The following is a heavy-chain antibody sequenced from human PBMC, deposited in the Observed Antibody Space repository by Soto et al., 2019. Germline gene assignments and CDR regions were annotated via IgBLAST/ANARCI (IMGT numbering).Heavy chain of an antibody. V-gene: IGHV3-7*01. CDR1: GFTFSNYW. D-gene: IGHD2-2*02. CDR2: IKRDGSEK. J-gene: IGHJ4*02. Sequence: GSLRLSCSASGFTFSNYWMSWVRQAPGKGLEWVANIKRDGSEKNYVDSVKGRFTISRDNTKNSVFLHMNSLRAEDTAVYYCAREDLNTDFDYWGQGTLVTVSS. CDR3: AREDLNTDFDY.